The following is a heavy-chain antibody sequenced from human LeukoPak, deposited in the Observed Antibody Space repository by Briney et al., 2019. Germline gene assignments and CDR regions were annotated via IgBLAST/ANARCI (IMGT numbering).Heavy chain of an antibody. J-gene: IGHJ4*02. CDR1: GGSISSGTFY. V-gene: IGHV4-61*02. Sequence: PSETLSLTCAVSGGSISSGTFYWSWIRQPAGKGLEWIGRIYTSGYTNYNPSLKSRVTISVDTSKNQFSLKLSSVTAADTAVYYCARRGAMVRGPAYHFDHWGQGVLVTVSS. D-gene: IGHD3-10*01. CDR3: ARRGAMVRGPAYHFDH. CDR2: IYTSGYT.